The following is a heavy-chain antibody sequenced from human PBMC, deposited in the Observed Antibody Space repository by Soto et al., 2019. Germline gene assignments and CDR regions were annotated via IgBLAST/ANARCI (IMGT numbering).Heavy chain of an antibody. J-gene: IGHJ3*02. V-gene: IGHV1-2*04. Sequence: ASVKVSCKASGYTFTGYYMHWVRQAPGQGLEWMGWINLNSGGTNYAQKFQGWVTMTRDTSISTAYMELSRLRSDDTAVYYCARVREYCSSTSCSYAFDIWGQGTMVTVSS. CDR2: INLNSGGT. D-gene: IGHD2-2*01. CDR1: GYTFTGYY. CDR3: ARVREYCSSTSCSYAFDI.